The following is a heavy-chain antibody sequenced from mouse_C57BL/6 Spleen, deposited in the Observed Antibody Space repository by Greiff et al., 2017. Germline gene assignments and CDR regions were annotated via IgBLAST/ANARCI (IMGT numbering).Heavy chain of an antibody. CDR2: IDPSDSYT. D-gene: IGHD2-4*01. CDR3: ARRDDYGGFAY. V-gene: IGHV1-69*01. J-gene: IGHJ3*01. CDR1: GYTFTSYW. Sequence: QVQLQQPGAELVMPGASVKLSCKASGYTFTSYWMHWVKQRPGQGLEWIGEIDPSDSYTNYNQKFKGKSTLTVDKSSSPAYMQLSSLTSEDSAVYYCARRDDYGGFAYWGQGTLVTVSA.